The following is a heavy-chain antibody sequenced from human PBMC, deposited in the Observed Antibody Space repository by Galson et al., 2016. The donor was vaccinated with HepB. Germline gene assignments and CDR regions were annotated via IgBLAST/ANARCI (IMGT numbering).Heavy chain of an antibody. D-gene: IGHD3-3*01. V-gene: IGHV5-51*01. CDR3: ARSLTGSYDFWGAIYNYYAMDV. J-gene: IGHJ6*02. CDR1: GYTFDSYW. CDR2: IYPGDFDM. Sequence: SGAEVKKPGESLKISCRGSGYTFDSYWIVWVRQMSGKGLEWMGIIYPGDFDMRYSPSFQGPVTISVDKSISTAYLQWSSLPASDTAMYYCARSLTGSYDFWGAIYNYYAMDVWGQGTAVIVS.